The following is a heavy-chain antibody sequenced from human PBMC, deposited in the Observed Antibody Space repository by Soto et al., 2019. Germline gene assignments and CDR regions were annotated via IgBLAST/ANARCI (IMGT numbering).Heavy chain of an antibody. J-gene: IGHJ3*02. V-gene: IGHV4-34*01. CDR2: INHSGNN. Sequence: LSLTCVVSGGSFSTYYYNWIRQSPGKGLEWIGEINHSGNNNYSPSLKSRVTMSLDTSKNQFSLKLTSVTAADTAVYYCARGGSNDWQVAFDIWGQGTMVTVSS. D-gene: IGHD3-9*01. CDR3: ARGGSNDWQVAFDI. CDR1: GGSFSTYY.